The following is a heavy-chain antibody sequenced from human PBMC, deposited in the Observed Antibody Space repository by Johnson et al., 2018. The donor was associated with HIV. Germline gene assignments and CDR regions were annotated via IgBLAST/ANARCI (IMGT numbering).Heavy chain of an antibody. V-gene: IGHV3-15*01. Sequence: VQLVESGGGVVQPRRSLRLYCAASGFTFISYAMHWVRQAPGKGLEWVGRIKSKTDGGTTDYAAPVKGRFTISRDDSKNTLYLQMNSLKTEDTAVYYCTTPSGSYVSSYDAFDIWGQGTMVTVSS. J-gene: IGHJ3*02. CDR1: GFTFISYA. CDR2: IKSKTDGGTT. CDR3: TTPSGSYVSSYDAFDI. D-gene: IGHD1-26*01.